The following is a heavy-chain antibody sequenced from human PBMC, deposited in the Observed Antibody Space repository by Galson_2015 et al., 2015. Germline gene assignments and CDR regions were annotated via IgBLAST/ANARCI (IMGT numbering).Heavy chain of an antibody. Sequence: SCKASGGTFSSYTISWVRQAPGQGLEWMGRIIPILGIANYAQKFQGRVTITADKSTSTAYMELSSLRSEDTAVYYCASQWAEYSSSSWFDPWGQGTLVTVSS. D-gene: IGHD6-6*01. CDR3: ASQWAEYSSSSWFDP. J-gene: IGHJ5*02. CDR2: IIPILGIA. CDR1: GGTFSSYT. V-gene: IGHV1-69*02.